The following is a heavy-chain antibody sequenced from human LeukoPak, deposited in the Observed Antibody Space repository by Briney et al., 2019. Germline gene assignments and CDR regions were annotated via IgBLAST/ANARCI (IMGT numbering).Heavy chain of an antibody. J-gene: IGHJ4*02. CDR1: GYSFTSYW. V-gene: IGHV5-51*01. D-gene: IGHD3-16*02. CDR2: IYPGDSDT. CDR3: ARSPYVWGSYRYYFDY. Sequence: GESLKISCKGSGYSFTSYWIGWVRQMPGKGLEWMGIIYPGDSDTRYSPSFQGQVTISAGKSISTAYLQWSSLKASDTAMYYCARSPYVWGSYRYYFDYWGQGTLVTVSS.